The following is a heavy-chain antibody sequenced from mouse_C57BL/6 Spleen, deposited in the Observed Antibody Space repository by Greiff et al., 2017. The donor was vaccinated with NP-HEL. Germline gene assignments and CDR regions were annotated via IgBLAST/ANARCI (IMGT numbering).Heavy chain of an antibody. D-gene: IGHD1-1*01. V-gene: IGHV1-63*01. J-gene: IGHJ4*01. CDR2: IYPGGGYT. CDR3: ARRITTAVATGAMDY. CDR1: GYTFTNYW. Sequence: VQLQQSGAELVRPGTSVKMSCKASGYTFTNYWIGWAKQRPGHGLEWIGDIYPGGGYTNYNEKFKGKATLTSDKSYSTAYMQFSSLTSEDSAIYYCARRITTAVATGAMDYWGQGTSVTVSS.